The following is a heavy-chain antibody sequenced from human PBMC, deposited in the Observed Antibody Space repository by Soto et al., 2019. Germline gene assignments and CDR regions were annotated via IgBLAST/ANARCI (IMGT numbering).Heavy chain of an antibody. V-gene: IGHV1-2*04. CDR2: INPNSGGT. CDR1: GYTFTGYY. Sequence: GASVKVSCKASGYTFTGYYMHWVRQAPGQGLEWMGWINPNSGGTNYAQKFQGWVTMTRDTSISTAYMELSRLRSDDTAVYYCARDIGSSTDGAIAFDIWGQGPMVTV. J-gene: IGHJ3*02. CDR3: ARDIGSSTDGAIAFDI. D-gene: IGHD2-2*01.